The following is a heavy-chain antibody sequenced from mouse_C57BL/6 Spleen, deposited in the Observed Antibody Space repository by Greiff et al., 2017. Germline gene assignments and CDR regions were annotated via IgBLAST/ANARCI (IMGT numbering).Heavy chain of an antibody. Sequence: EVKVEESGGGLVKPGGSLKLSCAASGFTFSSYTMSWVRQTPEKRLEWVATISGGGGNTYYPDSVKGRFTISRDNAKNTLYLQMSSLRSEDTALYYCARQLGFDYWGQGTTLTVSS. CDR1: GFTFSSYT. D-gene: IGHD4-1*01. CDR2: ISGGGGNT. V-gene: IGHV5-9*01. CDR3: ARQLGFDY. J-gene: IGHJ2*01.